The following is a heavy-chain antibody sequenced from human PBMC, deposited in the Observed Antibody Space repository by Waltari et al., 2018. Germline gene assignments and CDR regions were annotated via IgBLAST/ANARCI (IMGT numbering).Heavy chain of an antibody. V-gene: IGHV3-11*06. CDR1: GFTFSAAY. D-gene: IGHD3-16*01. Sequence: QVQLVESGGGLVKPGGSLRLSCEASGFTFSAAYMTWIRQAPGKGLEWISYISSSSSYTQYADSVKGRFTMSRDNAKNTVYLQMNSLRAEDTALYYCVRDWGGGTYTWAYWGQGTPVTVSS. J-gene: IGHJ4*02. CDR3: VRDWGGGTYTWAY. CDR2: ISSSSSYT.